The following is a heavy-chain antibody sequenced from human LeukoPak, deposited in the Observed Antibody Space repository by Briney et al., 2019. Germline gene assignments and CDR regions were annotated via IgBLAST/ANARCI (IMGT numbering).Heavy chain of an antibody. J-gene: IGHJ4*02. CDR3: ASRASKRPLGY. CDR1: GGSFTDYY. CDR2: INHSGNT. V-gene: IGHV4-34*01. Sequence: SETLSLTCAVSGGSFTDYYWNWIRQSPGKGLEWIGEINHSGNTEFNPSLESRVTISVDTSKSQFSLKLNSMTAADTAVYWCASRASKRPLGYWGLGTLVTVSS. D-gene: IGHD3-16*01.